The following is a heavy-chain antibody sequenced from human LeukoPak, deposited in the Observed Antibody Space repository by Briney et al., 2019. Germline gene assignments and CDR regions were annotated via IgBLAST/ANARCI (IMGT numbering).Heavy chain of an antibody. D-gene: IGHD3-22*01. V-gene: IGHV3-48*03. J-gene: IGHJ3*02. Sequence: GGSLRLSCAASKFIFSSYEMNWVRQAPGKGLEWVSYISSGGSSIYYADSVKGRFTISRDNAKNSLYLQMNSLRAEDMALYYCAKSNVKYYYDSSGYLLAFDIWGQGTMVTVSS. CDR1: KFIFSSYE. CDR2: ISSGGSSI. CDR3: AKSNVKYYYDSSGYLLAFDI.